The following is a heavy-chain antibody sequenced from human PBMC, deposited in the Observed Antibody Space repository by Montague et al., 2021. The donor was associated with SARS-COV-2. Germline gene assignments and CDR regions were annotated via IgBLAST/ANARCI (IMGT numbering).Heavy chain of an antibody. CDR3: ATSTHYYVSGTYYNTYYFDQ. D-gene: IGHD3-10*01. Sequence: SLRLSCAASGFTFTNYGMSWVRQAPGKGLEWVSLISDSGDNTHYADSVKGRFTISRDNSQNTVLLQMNNLRAEDTAVYYCATSTHYYVSGTYYNTYYFDQWGRGILVTVSS. CDR2: ISDSGDNT. J-gene: IGHJ4*02. CDR1: GFTFTNYG. V-gene: IGHV3-23*01.